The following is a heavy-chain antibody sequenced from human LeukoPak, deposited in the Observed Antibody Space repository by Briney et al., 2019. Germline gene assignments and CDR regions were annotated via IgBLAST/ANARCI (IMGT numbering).Heavy chain of an antibody. D-gene: IGHD2-2*01. V-gene: IGHV3-48*01. CDR2: MSISSSTI. CDR1: GFTFSSYS. J-gene: IGHJ4*02. Sequence: GGSLRLSCAASGFTFSSYSMNWVRQAPGKGLEWVSYMSISSSTIYYADSVKGRFTISRDNAKNPLYLQMNSLRAEDTAVYYCARGNIGYCSSTSCYEGDYWGQGTLVTVSS. CDR3: ARGNIGYCSSTSCYEGDY.